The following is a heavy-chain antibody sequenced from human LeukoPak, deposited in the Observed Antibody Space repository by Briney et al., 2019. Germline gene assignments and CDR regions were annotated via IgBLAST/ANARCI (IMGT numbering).Heavy chain of an antibody. D-gene: IGHD3-10*01. Sequence: RASVTVSCKASGGTFSSYAISWVRQAPGQGLEWMGGIIPIFGTANYAQKFQGRVTITADESTSTAYMELSSLRSEDTAVYYCARDRGGYDQYYGMDVWGQGTTVTVSS. J-gene: IGHJ6*02. CDR2: IIPIFGTA. V-gene: IGHV1-69*13. CDR3: ARDRGGYDQYYGMDV. CDR1: GGTFSSYA.